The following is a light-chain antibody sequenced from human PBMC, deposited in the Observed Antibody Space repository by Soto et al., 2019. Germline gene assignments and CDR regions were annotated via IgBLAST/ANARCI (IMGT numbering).Light chain of an antibody. Sequence: QSVLTQPASVSGSPGQSMTISCTGTSSDVGGYNYVSWYQQHPGKAPKLMIYDVSNRPSGVSNRFSGSKSGNTASLTISGLQAEDEADYYCSSYTSSSTPEVFGGGTKLTVL. CDR2: DVS. CDR1: SSDVGGYNY. CDR3: SSYTSSSTPEV. J-gene: IGLJ2*01. V-gene: IGLV2-14*01.